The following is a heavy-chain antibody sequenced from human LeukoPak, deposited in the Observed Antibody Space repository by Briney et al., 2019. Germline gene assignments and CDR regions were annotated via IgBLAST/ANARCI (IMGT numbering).Heavy chain of an antibody. D-gene: IGHD7-27*01. CDR1: GGSISSSSYY. CDR2: IYYSGST. V-gene: IGHV4-39*07. J-gene: IGHJ6*03. CDR3: ASISGVRYYYYYYMDV. Sequence: SETLSLTCTVSGGSISSSSYYWGWIRQPPGKGLEWIGSIYYSGSTYYNPSLKSRVTISVDTSKNQFSLKLSSVTAADTAVYYCASISGVRYYYYYYMDVWGKGTTVTVSS.